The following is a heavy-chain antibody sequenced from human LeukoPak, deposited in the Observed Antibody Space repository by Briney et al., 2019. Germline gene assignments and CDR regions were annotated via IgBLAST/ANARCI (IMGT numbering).Heavy chain of an antibody. CDR1: GGTFSSYA. V-gene: IGHV1-69*05. CDR3: ARDKYCSSTSCHNFDY. CDR2: IIPIFGTA. D-gene: IGHD2-2*02. J-gene: IGHJ4*02. Sequence: SVKVSCKASGGTFSSYAISWVRQAPGQGLEWMGRIIPIFGTANYAQKFQGRVTITTDESTSTAYMELSSLRSEDTAVYYCARDKYCSSTSCHNFDYWGQGTLVTVSS.